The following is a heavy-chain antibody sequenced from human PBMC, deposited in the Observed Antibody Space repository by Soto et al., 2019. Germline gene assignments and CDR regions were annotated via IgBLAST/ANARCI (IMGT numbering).Heavy chain of an antibody. V-gene: IGHV1-69*02. CDR2: IIPILGIA. D-gene: IGHD5-18*01. J-gene: IGHJ4*02. CDR1: GGTFSSYT. Sequence: QVQLVQSGAEVKKPGSSVKVSCKASGGTFSSYTISWVRQAPGQGLEWMGRIIPILGIANYAQKFQGRVTITXXKXKXTAYTELSSLRSEDTAVYYCDLEPGGYSYGYVTSHYWGQGTLVTVSS. CDR3: DLEPGGYSYGYVTSHY.